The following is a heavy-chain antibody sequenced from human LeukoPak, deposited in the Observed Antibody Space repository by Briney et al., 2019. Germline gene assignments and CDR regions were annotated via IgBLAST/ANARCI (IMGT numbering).Heavy chain of an antibody. CDR2: ISDSSSYI. V-gene: IGHV3-21*01. D-gene: IGHD4-11*01. CDR1: GFTFSSYS. CDR3: ARDVSSNYDFGDY. Sequence: GGSLRLSCAASGFTFSSYSMHWVRQAPGKGLEWVSSISDSSSYIYYADSVKGRFTISRDNAKNSLYLRMNSLRAEDTAMYYCARDVSSNYDFGDYWGQGTLVTVSS. J-gene: IGHJ4*02.